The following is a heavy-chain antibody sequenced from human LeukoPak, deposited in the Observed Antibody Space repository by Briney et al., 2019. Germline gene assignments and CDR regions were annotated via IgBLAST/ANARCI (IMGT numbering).Heavy chain of an antibody. D-gene: IGHD6-13*01. J-gene: IGHJ4*02. CDR2: IRSKAYGGTT. CDR3: TRKSYSQGFDY. Sequence: GRSQRLSCTASGFTFGDYAMSWVRQAPGKGLEWVGFIRSKAYGGTTEYAASVKGRLTISRDDSKSIAYLQMNSLKTEDTAVYYCTRKSYSQGFDYWGQGTLVTVSS. V-gene: IGHV3-49*04. CDR1: GFTFGDYA.